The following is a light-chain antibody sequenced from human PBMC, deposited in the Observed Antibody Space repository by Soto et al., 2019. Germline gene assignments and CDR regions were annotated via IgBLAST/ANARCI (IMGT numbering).Light chain of an antibody. J-gene: IGKJ1*01. CDR3: MQASQFPPT. CDR1: QSLVHSDGNTY. CDR2: KIS. V-gene: IGKV2-24*01. Sequence: DIVLTQTPLSSHVTLGQPASISCRSSQSLVHSDGNTYLGWLQQRPGQPPRLLIYKISDPFSGGPDRFTCSGAGTDFTLSISRVEAEDVGVYCSMQASQFPPTFGQWTKVEIK.